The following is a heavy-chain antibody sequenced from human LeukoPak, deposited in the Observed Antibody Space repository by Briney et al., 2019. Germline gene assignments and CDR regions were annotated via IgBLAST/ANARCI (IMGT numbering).Heavy chain of an antibody. J-gene: IGHJ5*02. D-gene: IGHD6-6*01. CDR1: GGSFSGYY. CDR3: ARWGARRAARPGSNWFDP. V-gene: IGHV4-34*01. Sequence: SETLSLTCAVYGGSFSGYYWSWIRQPPGRGLEWIGEINHSGSTNYNPSPKSRVTISVDTSKNQFSLKLSSVTAADTAVYYCARWGARRAARPGSNWFDPWGQGTLVTVSS. CDR2: INHSGST.